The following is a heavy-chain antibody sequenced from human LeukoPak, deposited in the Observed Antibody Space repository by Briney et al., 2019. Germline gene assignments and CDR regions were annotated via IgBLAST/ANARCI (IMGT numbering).Heavy chain of an antibody. CDR3: VRHDGMILPV. V-gene: IGHV3-49*04. J-gene: IGHJ4*02. CDR2: ITSKPYGEAT. Sequence: GGSLRLSCTGSGFSVRDHSMSWVRQPPGKGLEWVGFITSKPYGEATHYAASVSGRFTFSRDDSRSVAYLQMNSLKTEDTAVYYCVRHDGMILPVWGQGTLVTVSS. CDR1: GFSVRDHS. D-gene: IGHD3/OR15-3a*01.